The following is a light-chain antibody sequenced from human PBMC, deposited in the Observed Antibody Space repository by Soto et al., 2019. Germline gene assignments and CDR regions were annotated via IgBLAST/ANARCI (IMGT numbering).Light chain of an antibody. J-gene: IGKJ1*01. CDR2: LGS. V-gene: IGKV2-28*01. Sequence: DIVMTQSPLSLPVTPGEPASISCRSSQSLLQSNGYTYLDWYLQKPGLSPQLLIYLGSNRASGVPDRFSGSGSGTDFTLKISRVEAEDVGVYYCMQALQTPSTFGQGTKVDIK. CDR3: MQALQTPST. CDR1: QSLLQSNGYTY.